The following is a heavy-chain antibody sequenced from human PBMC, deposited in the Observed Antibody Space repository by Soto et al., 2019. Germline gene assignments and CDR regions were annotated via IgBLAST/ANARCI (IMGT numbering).Heavy chain of an antibody. Sequence: ASVKVSCKASGGTFSSYAISWVRQAPGQGLEWMGGIIPIFGTANYAQKFQGRVTITADESTSTAYMELSSLRSEDTAVYYCARIPMGAVVPAAIFGSKYGMDVWGQGTTVTVSS. V-gene: IGHV1-69*13. CDR2: IIPIFGTA. CDR1: GGTFSSYA. J-gene: IGHJ6*02. D-gene: IGHD2-2*01. CDR3: ARIPMGAVVPAAIFGSKYGMDV.